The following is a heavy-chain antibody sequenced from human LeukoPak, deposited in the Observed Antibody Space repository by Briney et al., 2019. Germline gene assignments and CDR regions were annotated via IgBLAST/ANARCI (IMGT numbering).Heavy chain of an antibody. J-gene: IGHJ4*02. V-gene: IGHV3-66*01. CDR2: IYSGGTT. Sequence: GGSLRLSCEVSGFTVSDNYMTWVRQPPGKGLEWVSVIYSGGTTFYADSVNDRFNIARDNSKNTLYLQLSSLRAEDTAVYYCAKAMSIDYYDSKNFYRVEFDSWGQGTLVTVSS. CDR3: AKAMSIDYYDSKNFYRVEFDS. D-gene: IGHD3-22*01. CDR1: GFTVSDNY.